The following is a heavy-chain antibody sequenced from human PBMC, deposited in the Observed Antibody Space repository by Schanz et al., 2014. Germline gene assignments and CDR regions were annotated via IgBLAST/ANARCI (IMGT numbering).Heavy chain of an antibody. V-gene: IGHV3-74*01. CDR1: GFTISRNY. CDR3: VRDTDYHFDY. CDR2: TSNDGSFT. J-gene: IGHJ4*02. Sequence: VQLVESGGGVVQPGGSLRLSCAASGFTISRNYMSWVRQAPGKGLVWVSRTSNDGSFTTFADSVKGRFTISRDNAKNTLYLQMNSLRAEDTAVYYCVRDTDYHFDYWGQGTLVTVSS. D-gene: IGHD4-17*01.